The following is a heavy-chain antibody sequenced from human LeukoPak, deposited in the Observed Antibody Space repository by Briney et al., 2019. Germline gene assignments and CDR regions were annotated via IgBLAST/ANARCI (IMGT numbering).Heavy chain of an antibody. Sequence: ASVKVSCKVSGYTLTELSMHWVRQAPGKGLEWMGGFDPEDGETIYAQKFQGRVTMTKDTSTDTANMELSSLRSEDTAVYYCATVGAYCSGGSCYTNSFDYWGQGTLVTVSS. V-gene: IGHV1-24*01. CDR3: ATVGAYCSGGSCYTNSFDY. D-gene: IGHD2-15*01. J-gene: IGHJ4*02. CDR1: GYTLTELS. CDR2: FDPEDGET.